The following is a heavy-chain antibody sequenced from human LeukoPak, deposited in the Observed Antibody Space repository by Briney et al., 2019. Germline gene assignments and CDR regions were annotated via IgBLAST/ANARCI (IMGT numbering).Heavy chain of an antibody. J-gene: IGHJ4*02. CDR3: VKDFDY. V-gene: IGHV3-23*01. CDR1: GFTFSNYA. Sequence: GGSLRLSCAASGFTFSNYAMSWVRQTPGKGLEWVSTIGGSGSPKFYTDSVKGRFTISRDNSRNTLHLQMNSLSAEDSAIYYCVKDFDYWGQGTPATVSS. CDR2: IGGSGSPK.